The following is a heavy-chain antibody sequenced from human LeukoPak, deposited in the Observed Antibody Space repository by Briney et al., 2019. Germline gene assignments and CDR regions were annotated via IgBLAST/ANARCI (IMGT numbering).Heavy chain of an antibody. J-gene: IGHJ1*01. CDR2: IWYDGSNK. CDR3: AKDGEWRSSSSGYFQH. Sequence: PGGSLRLSCAASGFTFSSYGMHWVRQAPGKGLEWVAVIWYDGSNKYYADSVKGRFTISRDNSKNTLYLQMNSLRAEDTAVYYCAKDGEWRSSSSGYFQHWGQGTLVTVSS. CDR1: GFTFSSYG. D-gene: IGHD6-6*01. V-gene: IGHV3-30*02.